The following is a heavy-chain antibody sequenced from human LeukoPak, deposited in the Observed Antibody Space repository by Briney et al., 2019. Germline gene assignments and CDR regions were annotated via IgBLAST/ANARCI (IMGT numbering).Heavy chain of an antibody. Sequence: SETLSLTCAVSGASISSRYWWSWVRQPPGKGLEWVGKISNSGSTYYNPSLKSRVTISVDQSKNRLFLRLSSVTAADTAIYYCARDYCSGDSCYPTYDYWGQGTLVTVSS. CDR3: ARDYCSGDSCYPTYDY. CDR2: ISNSGST. CDR1: GASISSRYW. V-gene: IGHV4-4*02. J-gene: IGHJ4*02. D-gene: IGHD2-15*01.